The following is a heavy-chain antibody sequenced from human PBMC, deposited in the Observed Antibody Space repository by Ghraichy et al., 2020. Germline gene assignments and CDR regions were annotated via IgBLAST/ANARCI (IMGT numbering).Heavy chain of an antibody. CDR3: ARGGSGWTFDY. V-gene: IGHV6-1*01. CDR1: GDSVSSNRAA. Sequence: SQTLSLTCVISGDSVSSNRAAWTWIRQSPSRGLEWLGRTYYRSKWYSDYAVSVKSRITINPDTSKNQFSLQLNSVTLEDTAVYYCARGGSGWTFDYWGQGTLVTVSS. D-gene: IGHD6-19*01. J-gene: IGHJ4*02. CDR2: TYYRSKWYS.